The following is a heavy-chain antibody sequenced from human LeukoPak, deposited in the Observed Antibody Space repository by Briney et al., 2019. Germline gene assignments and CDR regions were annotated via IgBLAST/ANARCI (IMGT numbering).Heavy chain of an antibody. CDR2: IWYDGSNK. V-gene: IGHV3-33*01. J-gene: IGHJ4*02. D-gene: IGHD4-17*01. CDR3: ARGDLYGDYVILN. Sequence: PGGSLRLSCAASGFTFSTCGMHWVRQAPGKGLEWVAVIWYDGSNKYYADSVKGRFTISRDNSKNTLYLQMNSLRVEDTAVYSCARGDLYGDYVILNWGQGTLVTVSS. CDR1: GFTFSTCG.